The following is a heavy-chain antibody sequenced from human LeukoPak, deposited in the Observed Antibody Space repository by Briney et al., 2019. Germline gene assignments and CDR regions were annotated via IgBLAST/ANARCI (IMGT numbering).Heavy chain of an antibody. V-gene: IGHV4-39*01. Sequence: PSETLSLTCTVSSGSISTSNYYWGWVRQPPGKALEWIGNIFYSGSTYYSPSLKSRVTISVDTSKNQFSLKLSSVTAADTAVYYCARLQRISPDYWGRGTLVTVSS. CDR1: SGSISTSNYY. CDR2: IFYSGST. J-gene: IGHJ4*02. CDR3: ARLQRISPDY.